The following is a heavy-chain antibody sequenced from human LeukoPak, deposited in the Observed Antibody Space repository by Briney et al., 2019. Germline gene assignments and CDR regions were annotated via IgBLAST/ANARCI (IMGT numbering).Heavy chain of an antibody. J-gene: IGHJ5*02. CDR3: AHTGSPHGDDWFDP. D-gene: IGHD7-27*01. CDR2: ISRDDDQ. V-gene: IGHV2-5*02. Sequence: SGPTLVKPTQTLTLTCTFSGFSRNTGDVGVGWIRQPPGKALEWLALISRDDDQRYSPSLKNRLTITKDTSKNQVVLTMTNMDPVDTATYYCAHTGSPHGDDWFDPWGQGTLVTVSS. CDR1: GFSRNTGDVG.